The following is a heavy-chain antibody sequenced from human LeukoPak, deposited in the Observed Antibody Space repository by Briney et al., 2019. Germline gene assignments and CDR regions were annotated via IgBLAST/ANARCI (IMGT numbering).Heavy chain of an antibody. Sequence: GGSLRLSCAPSGFTFSTSGMNWVRQAPGEGLEWVSSISSSGTYIYYADSVKGRFPISRDNAKNSLYLQMNSLRAEDTAVYYCARDPEWELSYFDYWGQGTLVTVSS. CDR2: ISSSGTYI. CDR3: ARDPEWELSYFDY. J-gene: IGHJ4*02. V-gene: IGHV3-21*01. CDR1: GFTFSTSG. D-gene: IGHD1-26*01.